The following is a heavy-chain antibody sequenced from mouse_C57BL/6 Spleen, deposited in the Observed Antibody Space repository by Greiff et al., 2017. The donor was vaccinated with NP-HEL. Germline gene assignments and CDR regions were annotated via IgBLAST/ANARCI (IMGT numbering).Heavy chain of an antibody. CDR2: ILPGSGST. D-gene: IGHD4-1*01. CDR1: GYTFTGYW. CDR3: ARNWDDWYFDV. Sequence: QVQLQQSGAELMKPGASVKLSCKATGYTFTGYWIEWVKQRPGHGLEWIGEILPGSGSTKYNEKFKGKATLTAETSSNPAHTQLSSLTTEDSSIYYCARNWDDWYFDVWGTGTTVTVSS. J-gene: IGHJ1*03. V-gene: IGHV1-9*01.